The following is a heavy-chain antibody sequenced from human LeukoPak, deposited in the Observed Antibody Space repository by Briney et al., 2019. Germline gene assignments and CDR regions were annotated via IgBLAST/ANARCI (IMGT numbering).Heavy chain of an antibody. CDR2: IYSGGST. CDR3: ARDVGGYSNWVDY. Sequence: GGSLRLSYAASGFTVSSNYMSWVRQAPGKGLEWVSVIYSGGSTYYADSVKGRFTISRDNSKNTLYLQMNSLRAEDTAVYYCARDVGGYSNWVDYWGQGTLVTVSS. D-gene: IGHD4-11*01. J-gene: IGHJ4*02. V-gene: IGHV3-53*01. CDR1: GFTVSSNY.